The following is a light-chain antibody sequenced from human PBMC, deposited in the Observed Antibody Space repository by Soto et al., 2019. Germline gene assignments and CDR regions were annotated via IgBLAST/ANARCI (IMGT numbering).Light chain of an antibody. Sequence: ILLTQSPATLSLSPGERATLSCRASQSVSSYLAWYQQKPGQAPRLLIYDASNRATGIPARFSGSGSGTEFSLTISRLQPEDFEVYYCQHYDSARWTFGLGTKVDI. V-gene: IGKV3-11*01. CDR2: DAS. J-gene: IGKJ1*01. CDR1: QSVSSY. CDR3: QHYDSARWT.